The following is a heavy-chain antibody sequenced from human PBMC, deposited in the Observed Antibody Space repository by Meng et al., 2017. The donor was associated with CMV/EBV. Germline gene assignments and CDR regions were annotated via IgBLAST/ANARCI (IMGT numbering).Heavy chain of an antibody. D-gene: IGHD1-1*01. CDR2: MYYSGST. CDR1: GGSMKMNTYY. V-gene: IGHV4-39*07. CDR3: GRASGVLCGSANCFRGGTDV. Sequence: SETLSLTCTVSGGSMKMNTYYWGWLRQPPGKGLEWIGSMYYSGSTHYNPSLKRRVSIFVDLSKNHLSLNLRSVTAADTAVYYCGRASGVLCGSANCFRGGTDVWGQGTTVTVSS. J-gene: IGHJ6*02.